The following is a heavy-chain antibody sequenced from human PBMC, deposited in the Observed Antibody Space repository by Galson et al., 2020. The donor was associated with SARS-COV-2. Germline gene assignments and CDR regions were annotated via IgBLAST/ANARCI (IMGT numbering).Heavy chain of an antibody. Sequence: GASVKVSCKASGYMFRFYYMHWVRQAPGQGLEWMGWINPNSGGTAYAQKFQGRVTMTRDTSMSTAYLELSSLTSDDTAVYYCAKDWRGSSSWLMDYWGQGSLVTVSS. V-gene: IGHV1-2*02. J-gene: IGHJ4*02. CDR3: AKDWRGSSSWLMDY. CDR1: GYMFRFYY. D-gene: IGHD6-13*01. CDR2: INPNSGGT.